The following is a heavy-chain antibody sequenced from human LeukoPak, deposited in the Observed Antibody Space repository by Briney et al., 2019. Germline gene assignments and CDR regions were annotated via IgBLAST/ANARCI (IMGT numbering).Heavy chain of an antibody. J-gene: IGHJ4*02. D-gene: IGHD6-13*01. CDR2: ISSGSSTI. Sequence: GGSLRLSCTASGFTFGSYSMNWVRQAPGKGLEWVSYISSGSSTIYYADSVKGRFTISRDNAKNSLYLQMNSLRAEDTAVYYCARMWGSSWSYFDYWGQGTLVTVSS. CDR1: GFTFGSYS. V-gene: IGHV3-48*04. CDR3: ARMWGSSWSYFDY.